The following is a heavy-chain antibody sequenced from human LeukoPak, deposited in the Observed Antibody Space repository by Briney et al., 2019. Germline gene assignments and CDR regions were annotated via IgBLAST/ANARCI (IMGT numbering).Heavy chain of an antibody. CDR1: GFTFEDYT. Sequence: PGGSLRLSCVASGFTFEDYTMHWVRQAPGKTLEWVSLISWDGTTYYTDSVKGRFTISRDNSKKSLYLQMDTLRSEDTAFYYCVKDLSYESSGHVLEYWGQGTLVTVSS. D-gene: IGHD3-22*01. CDR3: VKDLSYESSGHVLEY. J-gene: IGHJ4*02. CDR2: ISWDGTT. V-gene: IGHV3-43*01.